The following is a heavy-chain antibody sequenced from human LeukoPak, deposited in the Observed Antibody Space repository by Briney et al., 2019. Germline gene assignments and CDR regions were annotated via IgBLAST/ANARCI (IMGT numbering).Heavy chain of an antibody. CDR3: ARQESSTISFDY. CDR1: GYTFTGYY. J-gene: IGHJ4*02. V-gene: IGHV1-2*04. Sequence: ASVKVSCKASGYTFTGYYMHWVRQAPGQGLEWMGWINPNSGGTNYAQKFQGWVTMTRDTSISTAYLQWSSLKASDTAMYYCARQESSTISFDYWGQGTLVTVSS. D-gene: IGHD2-2*01. CDR2: INPNSGGT.